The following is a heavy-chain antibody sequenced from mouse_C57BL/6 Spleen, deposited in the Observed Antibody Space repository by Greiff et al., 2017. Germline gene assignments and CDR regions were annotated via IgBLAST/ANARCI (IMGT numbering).Heavy chain of an antibody. CDR1: GYTFTSYW. J-gene: IGHJ1*03. CDR2: IDPSDSET. V-gene: IGHV1-52*01. CDR3: ARSYYCGSSLPYWYFDV. D-gene: IGHD1-1*01. Sequence: QVQLQQPGAELVRPGSSVKLSCKASGYTFTSYWMHWVKQRPIQGLEWIGNIDPSDSETHYNQKFKDKATLTVDKSSSTAYMQLSSLTSEDSAVYYCARSYYCGSSLPYWYFDVWGTGTTVTVSS.